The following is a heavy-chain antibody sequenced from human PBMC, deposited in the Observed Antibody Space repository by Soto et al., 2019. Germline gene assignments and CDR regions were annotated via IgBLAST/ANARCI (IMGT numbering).Heavy chain of an antibody. CDR3: ARDRYVGYSYGRGGFDY. Sequence: QVQLVESGGGVVQPGRSLRLSCAASGFTFSSYAMHWVRQAPGKGLEWVAVISYDGSNKYYADSVKGRFTISRDNSKNTLYLQMNSLRAEDTAVYYCARDRYVGYSYGRGGFDYWGQGTLVTVSS. CDR1: GFTFSSYA. D-gene: IGHD5-18*01. J-gene: IGHJ4*02. CDR2: ISYDGSNK. V-gene: IGHV3-30-3*01.